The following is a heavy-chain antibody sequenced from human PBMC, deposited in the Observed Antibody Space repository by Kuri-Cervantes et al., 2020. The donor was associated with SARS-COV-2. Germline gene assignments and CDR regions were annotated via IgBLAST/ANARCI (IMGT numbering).Heavy chain of an antibody. CDR1: GGSISSSSYY. Sequence: SETLSLTCTVSGGSISSSSYYWGWIRQPPGKGLEWIGSIYYSGSTYYNPPLKSRVTISVDTSKNQFSLKLSSVTAADTAVYYCARLYGDSKDYYYYGMDVWGQGTTVTVSS. V-gene: IGHV4-39*07. CDR3: ARLYGDSKDYYYYGMDV. CDR2: IYYSGST. J-gene: IGHJ6*02. D-gene: IGHD4-17*01.